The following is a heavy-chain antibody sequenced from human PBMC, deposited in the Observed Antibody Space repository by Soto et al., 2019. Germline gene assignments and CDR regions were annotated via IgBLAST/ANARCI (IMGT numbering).Heavy chain of an antibody. J-gene: IGHJ4*02. D-gene: IGHD1-26*01. CDR3: AKGGSYWPTHVFDY. CDR1: DFTFSSYG. CDR2: ISGSGGST. V-gene: IGHV3-23*01. Sequence: WGSLGVSWASSDFTFSSYGMSWVRQAPGKGLDWVSAISGSGGSTYYADSVKGRFTISRDNSKNTLYLQMNSLRAEDTAVYYCAKGGSYWPTHVFDYWGQGTLVTVSS.